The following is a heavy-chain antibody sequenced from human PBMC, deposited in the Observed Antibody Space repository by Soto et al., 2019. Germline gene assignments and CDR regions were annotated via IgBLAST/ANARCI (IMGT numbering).Heavy chain of an antibody. Sequence: QVQLVKSGGGVVQPGRSLRLSCAASGFNFSSYAMHWVRQAPGKGLEWVAVISYDGSHKYYADSVKGRFTISRDISKNTLYLQMNSLRPEDTAVYYCAKPSSYYDYIWGTYRSPSDYWGQGTLVTVSS. J-gene: IGHJ4*02. CDR2: ISYDGSHK. CDR1: GFNFSSYA. CDR3: AKPSSYYDYIWGTYRSPSDY. V-gene: IGHV3-30*18. D-gene: IGHD3-16*02.